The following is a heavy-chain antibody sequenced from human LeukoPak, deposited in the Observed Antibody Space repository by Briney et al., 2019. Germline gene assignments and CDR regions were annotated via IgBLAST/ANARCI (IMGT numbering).Heavy chain of an antibody. CDR2: IIPILGIA. CDR1: GGTFSSYA. J-gene: IGHJ4*02. D-gene: IGHD1-26*01. V-gene: IGHV1-69*04. Sequence: SVKVSCKASGGTFSSYAISWVRQAPGQGLEWMGRIIPILGIANYAQKFQGRVTITADKSTSTAYMELSSLRAEDTAVYYCARGASGSYYVDYWGQGILVTVSS. CDR3: ARGASGSYYVDY.